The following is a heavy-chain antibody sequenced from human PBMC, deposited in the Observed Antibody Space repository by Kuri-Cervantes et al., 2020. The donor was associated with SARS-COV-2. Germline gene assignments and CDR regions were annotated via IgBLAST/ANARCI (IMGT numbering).Heavy chain of an antibody. CDR2: ISSSGSTI. CDR1: GFTFSDYY. Sequence: GESLKISCAASGFTFSDYYMSWIRQAPGKGLEWVSYISSSGSTIYYADSVKGRFTISRDNAKNSLYLQMNSLRAEDTALYYCARSAAAGSAGDFDYWGQGTLVTVSS. J-gene: IGHJ4*02. D-gene: IGHD6-13*01. V-gene: IGHV3-11*01. CDR3: ARSAAAGSAGDFDY.